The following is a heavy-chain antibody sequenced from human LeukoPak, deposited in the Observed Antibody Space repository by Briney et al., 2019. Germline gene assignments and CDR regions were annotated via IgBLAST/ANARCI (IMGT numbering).Heavy chain of an antibody. CDR2: IMPLFGTA. D-gene: IGHD4-17*01. CDR3: ARDVHGDYGSGWFDP. J-gene: IGHJ5*02. CDR1: GGTFNNSA. Sequence: ASVKVSCKTSGGTFNNSAISWVRQAPGQGLEWLGGIMPLFGTAGYAQKFQGRVTITKDESTRTVYLELTSLTSDDTAVYCCARDVHGDYGSGWFDPWGQGALVSVSS. V-gene: IGHV1-69*05.